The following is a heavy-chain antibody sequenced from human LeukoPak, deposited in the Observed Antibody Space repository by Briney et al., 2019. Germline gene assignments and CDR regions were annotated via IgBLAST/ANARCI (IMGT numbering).Heavy chain of an antibody. CDR1: GGTFSSYA. V-gene: IGHV1-69*05. CDR3: ASCSTSCYRIYYYYYYMDV. D-gene: IGHD2-2*01. J-gene: IGHJ6*03. Sequence: SVKVSCKASGGTFSSYAISWVRQAPGQGLEWMGRIIPVFGTANYARKFQGRVTITTDESTSTAYMELSSLRSEDTAVYYCASCSTSCYRIYYYYYYMDVWGKGTTVTVSS. CDR2: IIPVFGTA.